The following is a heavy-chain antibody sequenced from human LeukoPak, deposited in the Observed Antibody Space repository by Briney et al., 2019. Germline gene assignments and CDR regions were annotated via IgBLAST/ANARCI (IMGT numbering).Heavy chain of an antibody. J-gene: IGHJ4*02. Sequence: GGSLRLSCAASGFTFSDYSMSWVRQAPGKGLEWVGRIKSKTDGGTTDYAAPVKGRFTISRDDSKNTLYLQMNSLKTEDTAVYYCTTDSGWSPAGFYYFDYWGQGTLVTVSS. CDR2: IKSKTDGGTT. CDR3: TTDSGWSPAGFYYFDY. V-gene: IGHV3-15*01. CDR1: GFTFSDYS. D-gene: IGHD6-19*01.